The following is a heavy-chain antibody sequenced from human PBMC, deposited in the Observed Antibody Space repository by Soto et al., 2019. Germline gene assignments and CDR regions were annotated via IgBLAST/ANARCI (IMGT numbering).Heavy chain of an antibody. Sequence: QVQLQESGPGLVKPSQTLSLTCSVSGDSISSSDSYWSLIRQAPGKGLEWIGYINSSGRTYYKPSLKSRFSIXIXTPXNQFSLRLTSVTVADTAVYFCARFSTLGKDYGVDVWGQGTTVTVSS. CDR1: GDSISSSDSY. V-gene: IGHV4-30-4*01. CDR2: INSSGRT. CDR3: ARFSTLGKDYGVDV. J-gene: IGHJ6*02. D-gene: IGHD2-2*01.